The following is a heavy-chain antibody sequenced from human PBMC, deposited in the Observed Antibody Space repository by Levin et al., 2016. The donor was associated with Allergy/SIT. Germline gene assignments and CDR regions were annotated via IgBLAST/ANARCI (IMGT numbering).Heavy chain of an antibody. CDR3: ARDRLSRLITMVRGVLFDAFDI. CDR2: IVPIFGTA. D-gene: IGHD3-10*01. J-gene: IGHJ3*02. V-gene: IGHV1-69*01. Sequence: WVRQAPGQGLEWMGGIVPIFGTANYAQKFQGRVTITADESTSTAYMELSSLRSEDTAVYYCARDRLSRLITMVRGVLFDAFDIWGQGTMVTVSS.